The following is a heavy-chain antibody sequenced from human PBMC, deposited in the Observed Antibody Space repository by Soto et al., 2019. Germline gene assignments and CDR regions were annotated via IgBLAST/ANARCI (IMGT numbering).Heavy chain of an antibody. J-gene: IGHJ4*02. CDR3: ARGPYYYDSSGYWDY. D-gene: IGHD3-22*01. CDR2: IYYRGSA. V-gene: IGHV4-59*01. Sequence: SETLSLTCTVSGGSITSYYWSWIRQSPGKGLEWIGYIYYRGSANNNPSLKSRVTISIDTSKNQFSLKLTSVTAADTAVYYCARGPYYYDSSGYWDYWGQGTLVTVSS. CDR1: GGSITSYY.